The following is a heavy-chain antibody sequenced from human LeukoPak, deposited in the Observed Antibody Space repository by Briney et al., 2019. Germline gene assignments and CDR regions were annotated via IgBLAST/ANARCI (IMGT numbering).Heavy chain of an antibody. CDR2: TRNKANSYTT. CDR1: GFTFSDHY. V-gene: IGHV3-72*01. CDR3: ARDYSYYYDSSGYIGGVPYFQH. J-gene: IGHJ1*01. D-gene: IGHD3-22*01. Sequence: GGSLRLSCAASGFTFSDHYMDWVRQAPGKGLEWVGRTRNKANSYTTEYAASVKGRFTISRDDSKNSLYLQMNSLRAEDTAVYYCARDYSYYYDSSGYIGGVPYFQHWGQGTLVTVSS.